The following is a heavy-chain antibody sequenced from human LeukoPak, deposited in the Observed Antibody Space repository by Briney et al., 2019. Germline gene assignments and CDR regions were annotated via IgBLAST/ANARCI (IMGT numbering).Heavy chain of an antibody. CDR1: GFTFSSYS. CDR3: ARELRRRTTKPFGELSKL. D-gene: IGHD3-10*01. J-gene: IGHJ4*02. V-gene: IGHV3-21*01. CDR2: ISSSSSYI. Sequence: PGGSLRLSCAASGFTFSSYSMNWVRQAPGKGLEWVSSISSSSSYIYYADSVKGRFTISRDNAKNSLHLQMNSLRAEDTAVYYCARELRRRTTKPFGELSKLWGQGTLATVSS.